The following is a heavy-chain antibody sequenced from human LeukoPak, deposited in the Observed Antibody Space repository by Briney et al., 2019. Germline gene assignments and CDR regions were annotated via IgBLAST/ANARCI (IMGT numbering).Heavy chain of an antibody. CDR2: IYPGDSDT. V-gene: IGHV5-51*01. J-gene: IGHJ5*02. Sequence: GESLKISCKGSGYSFTSYWISWVRQMPGKCLEWMGIIYPGDSDTRYSPSFQGQVTISADKSISTAYLQWSSLKASDTAMYYCARLAYCGGDCPRSWFDPWGQGTMVTVSS. D-gene: IGHD2-21*02. CDR1: GYSFTSYW. CDR3: ARLAYCGGDCPRSWFDP.